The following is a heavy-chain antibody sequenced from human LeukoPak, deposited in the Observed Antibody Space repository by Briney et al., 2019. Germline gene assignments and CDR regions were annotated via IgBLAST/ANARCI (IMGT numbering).Heavy chain of an antibody. V-gene: IGHV4-34*01. J-gene: IGHJ4*02. Sequence: PSETLSLTCAVYGGSFGSCYWSWIRQPPGKGLEWIGEINHSGSTNYNPSLKSRVTISVDTSKNQFSLKLSSVTAADTAVYYCATSGKAAAGTVDYWGQGTLVTVSS. D-gene: IGHD6-13*01. CDR3: ATSGKAAAGTVDY. CDR2: INHSGST. CDR1: GGSFGSCY.